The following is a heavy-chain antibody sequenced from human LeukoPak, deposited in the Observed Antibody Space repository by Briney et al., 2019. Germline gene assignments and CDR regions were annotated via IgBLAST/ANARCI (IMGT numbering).Heavy chain of an antibody. D-gene: IGHD1-26*01. Sequence: PGGSLRLSCAASGFTASGNYMSWIRQAPGKGLEWVSVIYSATSTYYADSVKDRFTISRDNSKNTLFLQMNSLRAEDTAVYYCARGHAIIVGTALSYSHYYFDLWGQGALVTVSS. CDR1: GFTASGNY. J-gene: IGHJ4*02. V-gene: IGHV3-66*01. CDR2: IYSATST. CDR3: ARGHAIIVGTALSYSHYYFDL.